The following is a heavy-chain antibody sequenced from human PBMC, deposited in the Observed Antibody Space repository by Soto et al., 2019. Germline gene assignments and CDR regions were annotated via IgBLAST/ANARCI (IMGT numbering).Heavy chain of an antibody. D-gene: IGHD2-15*01. CDR3: ARDREELVVAPTHYYYYMDV. J-gene: IGHJ6*03. CDR2: IWYDGSNK. CDR1: GFTFSSYG. V-gene: IGHV3-33*01. Sequence: GGSLRLSCAASGFTFSSYGMHWVRQAPGKGLEWVAVIWYDGSNKYYADSVKGRFTISRDNSKNTLYLQMNSLRAEDTAVYYCARDREELVVAPTHYYYYMDVLGKGTTVTVSS.